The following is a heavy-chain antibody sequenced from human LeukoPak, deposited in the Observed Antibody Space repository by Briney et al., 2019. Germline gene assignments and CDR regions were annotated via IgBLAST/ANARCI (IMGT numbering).Heavy chain of an antibody. D-gene: IGHD3-3*01. Sequence: ASVKVSCKASGYTFTSYGISWVRQAPGQGLEWMGWISAYNGNTNYARKLQGRVTMTTDTSTSTAYMELRSLRSDDTAVYYCARSPPHTYYDFWSGYWVYGMDVWGQGTTVTVSS. CDR2: ISAYNGNT. V-gene: IGHV1-18*01. CDR3: ARSPPHTYYDFWSGYWVYGMDV. CDR1: GYTFTSYG. J-gene: IGHJ6*02.